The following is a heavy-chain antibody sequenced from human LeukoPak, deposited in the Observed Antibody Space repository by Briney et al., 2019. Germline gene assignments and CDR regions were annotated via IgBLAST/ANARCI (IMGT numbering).Heavy chain of an antibody. V-gene: IGHV6-1*01. Sequence: SQTLSLTCAISGDSVSSNSAAWNWIRQTPSRGLEWLGRTYYRSKWYNDYAVSVKSRITIDPDTSKNQFSLQLNSVTPEDTAVYYCLKEGGGWYGGAFDIWGQGTMVTVSS. CDR1: GDSVSSNSAA. D-gene: IGHD6-19*01. J-gene: IGHJ3*02. CDR3: LKEGGGWYGGAFDI. CDR2: TYYRSKWYN.